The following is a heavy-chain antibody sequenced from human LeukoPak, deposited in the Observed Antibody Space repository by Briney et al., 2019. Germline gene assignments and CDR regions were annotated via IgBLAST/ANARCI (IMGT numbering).Heavy chain of an antibody. Sequence: ASVKVSCKASGYTFPSYYVHWVRQAPGQGLEWMGWISAYDGDTNYAQELQGRLTMTTDTSTSTAYMELRSLRSDDTAVYYCARDYHYFDSSDWEDCFDPWGQGTLVAVSS. V-gene: IGHV1-18*04. CDR2: ISAYDGDT. D-gene: IGHD3-22*01. CDR3: ARDYHYFDSSDWEDCFDP. J-gene: IGHJ5*02. CDR1: GYTFPSYY.